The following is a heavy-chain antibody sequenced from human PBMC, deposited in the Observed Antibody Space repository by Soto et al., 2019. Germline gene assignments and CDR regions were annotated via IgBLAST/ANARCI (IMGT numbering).Heavy chain of an antibody. CDR2: ISAYNGNT. CDR1: GYTFTSYG. Sequence: ASVKVSCKASGYTFTSYGISWVRQAPGQGLEWMGWISAYNGNTNYAQKLQGRVTMTTDTSTNTAYMELRSLRSDDTAVYYCARAIAARPDYSYYMDVWGKGTTVTVSS. J-gene: IGHJ6*03. V-gene: IGHV1-18*01. D-gene: IGHD6-6*01. CDR3: ARAIAARPDYSYYMDV.